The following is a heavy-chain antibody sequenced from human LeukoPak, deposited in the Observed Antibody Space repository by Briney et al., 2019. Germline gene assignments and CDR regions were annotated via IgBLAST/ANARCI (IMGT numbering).Heavy chain of an antibody. Sequence: GASVKVSCKASGYTFTSYGISWVRQAPGQGLEWMGWISAYNGNTNYAQKFQGRVTITTDESTSTAYMELSSLRSEDTAVYYCARTVGANRGYDAFDIWGQGTMVTVSS. CDR1: GYTFTSYG. CDR2: ISAYNGNT. D-gene: IGHD1-26*01. CDR3: ARTVGANRGYDAFDI. V-gene: IGHV1-18*01. J-gene: IGHJ3*02.